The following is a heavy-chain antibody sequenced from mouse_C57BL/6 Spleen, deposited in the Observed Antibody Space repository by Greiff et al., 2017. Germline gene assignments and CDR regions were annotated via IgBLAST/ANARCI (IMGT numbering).Heavy chain of an antibody. Sequence: VKLQQSGAELVRPGASVKLSCTASGFNIKDDYMHWVKQRPEQGLEWIGWIDPENGDTEYASKFQGKATITADTSSNTAYLQLSSLTSEDTAVYYCTTAWFAYWGQGTLVTVSA. CDR1: GFNIKDDY. V-gene: IGHV14-4*01. CDR2: IDPENGDT. CDR3: TTAWFAY. J-gene: IGHJ3*01.